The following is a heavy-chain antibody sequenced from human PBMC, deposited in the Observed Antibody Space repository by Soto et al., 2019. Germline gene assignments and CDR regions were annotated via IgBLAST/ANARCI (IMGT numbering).Heavy chain of an antibody. CDR3: ARRYGYSFAY. V-gene: IGHV4-59*08. J-gene: IGHJ4*02. CDR2: IYYSGST. CDR1: GGSISSYY. Sequence: SETLSLTCTVSGGSISSYYWSWIRQPPGKGLEWIGYIYYSGSTNYNPPLKSRVTISVDTSKNQFSLKLSSVTAADTAVYYCARRYGYSFAYWGQGTLVTVSS. D-gene: IGHD1-1*01.